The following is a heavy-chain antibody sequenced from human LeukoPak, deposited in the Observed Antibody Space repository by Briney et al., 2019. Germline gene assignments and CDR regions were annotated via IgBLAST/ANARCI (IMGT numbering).Heavy chain of an antibody. V-gene: IGHV4-4*02. J-gene: IGHJ4*02. Sequence: SSETLSLTCAVSGGSISSSNWWSWVRQPPGKGLEWIGEIFHTGSTNYNPSLRSRVTISVDKSKNQFSLELSSVTAADAAVYYCARAVGVGGRRNYYFDYWGQGTLVTVSS. CDR1: GGSISSSNW. CDR2: IFHTGST. D-gene: IGHD3-10*01. CDR3: ARAVGVGGRRNYYFDY.